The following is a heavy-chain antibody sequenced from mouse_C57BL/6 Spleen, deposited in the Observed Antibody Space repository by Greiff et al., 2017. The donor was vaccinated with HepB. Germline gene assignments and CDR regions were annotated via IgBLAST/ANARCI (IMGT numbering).Heavy chain of an antibody. CDR3: ARGHRYYEGYAMDY. Sequence: QVQLQQPGAELVRPGTSVKLSCKASGYTFTSYWMHWVKQRPGQGLEWIGVIDPSDSYTNYNQKFKGKATLTVDTSSSTAYMQLSSLTSEDSAVYYCARGHRYYEGYAMDYWGQGTSVTVSS. D-gene: IGHD1-1*01. CDR1: GYTFTSYW. J-gene: IGHJ4*01. CDR2: IDPSDSYT. V-gene: IGHV1-59*01.